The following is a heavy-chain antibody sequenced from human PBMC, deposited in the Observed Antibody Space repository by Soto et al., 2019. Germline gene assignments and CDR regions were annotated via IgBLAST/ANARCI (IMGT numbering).Heavy chain of an antibody. V-gene: IGHV1-69*02. J-gene: IGHJ5*02. CDR2: IIPVLGIG. Sequence: QVQLVQSGAEVKKPGSSVKVSCKASGGTFSSYTISWVRLAPGQGLEWMGRIIPVLGIGNYAQKLQGRVTITADKSTSTAYMELSSLRSEDTAVDYCARAPDYGYYGGWCDPWGQGTLVTVPP. D-gene: IGHD4-17*01. CDR3: ARAPDYGYYGGWCDP. CDR1: GGTFSSYT.